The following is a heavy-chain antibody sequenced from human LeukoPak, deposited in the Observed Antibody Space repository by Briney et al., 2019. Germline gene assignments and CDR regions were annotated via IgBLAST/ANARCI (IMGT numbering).Heavy chain of an antibody. CDR1: GYTFTSYG. V-gene: IGHV1-18*01. J-gene: IGHJ4*02. CDR3: ATRIAVAGTLDY. Sequence: ASVKVSCKASGYTFTSYGISWVRQAPGQGLEWMGWISAYNGNTNYAPKLQGRVTMTTDTSTSTAYMELRSLRSDDTAVYYCATRIAVAGTLDYWGQGTLVTVSS. D-gene: IGHD6-19*01. CDR2: ISAYNGNT.